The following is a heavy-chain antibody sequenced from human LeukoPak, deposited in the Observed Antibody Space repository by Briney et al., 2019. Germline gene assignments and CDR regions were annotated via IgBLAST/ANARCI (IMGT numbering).Heavy chain of an antibody. V-gene: IGHV3-21*01. Sequence: TGGSLRLSCAASGFTFSSYSMNWVRQAPGQGLEWVSSIGVSNNYIYYAHSLKGRFTVSRDNAKNSLYLQMNSLRAEDTAVYYCARRATSERGHSYGLDYWGQGTLVTVSS. CDR2: IGVSNNYI. J-gene: IGHJ4*02. CDR3: ARRATSERGHSYGLDY. CDR1: GFTFSSYS. D-gene: IGHD5-18*01.